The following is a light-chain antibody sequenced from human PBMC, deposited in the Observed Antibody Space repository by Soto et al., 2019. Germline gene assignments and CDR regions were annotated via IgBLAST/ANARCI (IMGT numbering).Light chain of an antibody. CDR1: SSNIGGNT. CDR2: NNN. V-gene: IGLV1-44*01. CDR3: AAWDDSLNGVV. Sequence: QSVLTQPPSASGTPGQRVTISCSGSSSNIGGNTVNWYQQLPGTAPKLLIYNNNQRPSGVPDRFSGSKSGPSASLAISGLQSEDEADYYCAAWDDSLNGVVFGGGTQLTVL. J-gene: IGLJ2*01.